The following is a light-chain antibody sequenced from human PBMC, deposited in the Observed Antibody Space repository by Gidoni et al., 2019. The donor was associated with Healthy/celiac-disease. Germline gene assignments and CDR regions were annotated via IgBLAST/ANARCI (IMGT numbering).Light chain of an antibody. Sequence: DIVLTQSPGTLSLSPGERATLSCRASQSVSSSYLAWYQQKPGQAPRLLIYGASSRATGIPDRFSGSGSGTDFTLTISRLETEDFAVYYCQQYGSAPPVTFGGGTKVEIK. CDR3: QQYGSAPPVT. CDR1: QSVSSSY. J-gene: IGKJ4*01. CDR2: GAS. V-gene: IGKV3-20*01.